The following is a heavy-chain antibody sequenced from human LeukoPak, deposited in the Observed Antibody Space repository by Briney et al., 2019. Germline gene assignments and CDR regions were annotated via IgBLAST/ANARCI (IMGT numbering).Heavy chain of an antibody. CDR1: GFTFSIYW. CDR3: ARETRPLITMVRGVIDY. V-gene: IGHV3-74*01. D-gene: IGHD3-10*01. CDR2: INSDGSST. J-gene: IGHJ4*02. Sequence: GGSLRLSCAASGFTFSIYWVHWVRQAPGKGLVWVSSINSDGSSTSYADSVKGRFTISRDNAKNTLYLQMNGLRAEDTAVYYCARETRPLITMVRGVIDYWGQGTLVTVSS.